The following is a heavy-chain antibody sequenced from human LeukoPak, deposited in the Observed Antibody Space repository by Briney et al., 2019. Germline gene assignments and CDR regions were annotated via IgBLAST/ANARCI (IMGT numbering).Heavy chain of an antibody. V-gene: IGHV3-23*01. CDR3: AKCGSGSAIEYYFDY. D-gene: IGHD3-10*01. Sequence: GGSLRLSCAASGFTFSSYAMSWVRQAPGKGLEWVSAISGSGGSTYYADSVKGRFTISRDDSKNTLYLQMNSLRAEDTAVYYCAKCGSGSAIEYYFDYWGQGTLVTVSS. CDR2: ISGSGGST. CDR1: GFTFSSYA. J-gene: IGHJ4*02.